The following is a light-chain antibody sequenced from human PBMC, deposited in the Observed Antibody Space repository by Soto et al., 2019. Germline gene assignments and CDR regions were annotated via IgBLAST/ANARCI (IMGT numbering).Light chain of an antibody. CDR1: SSDIGGYNY. Sequence: QSALTQPASVSGSPGQSITISCTGTSSDIGGYNYVSWYQQHPGKAPKLMIYDVTNRPSGVSDRFSGSKSGNTASLTISALQAEDEADYYCSSYRSSIAPHYVFGTGTKLTVL. V-gene: IGLV2-14*01. CDR3: SSYRSSIAPHYV. CDR2: DVT. J-gene: IGLJ1*01.